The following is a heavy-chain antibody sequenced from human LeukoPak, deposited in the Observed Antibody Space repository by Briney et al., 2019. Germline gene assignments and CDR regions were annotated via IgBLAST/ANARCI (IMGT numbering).Heavy chain of an antibody. V-gene: IGHV3-21*01. CDR1: GFTFSSYS. J-gene: IGHJ4*02. Sequence: GGSLRLSCAASGFTFSSYSMNWVRQAPGKGLEWVSSISSSSSYIYYADSVKGRFTISRDNAKNSLNLQMNSLRAEDTAVYYCAREPMVKLRDYWGQGTLVTVSS. D-gene: IGHD5-18*01. CDR3: AREPMVKLRDY. CDR2: ISSSSSYI.